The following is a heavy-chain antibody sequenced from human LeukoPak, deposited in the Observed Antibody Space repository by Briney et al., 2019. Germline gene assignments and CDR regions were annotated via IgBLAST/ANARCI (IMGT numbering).Heavy chain of an antibody. CDR1: GYTLTKHG. CDR2: ISGYNGNT. D-gene: IGHD3-10*01. J-gene: IGHJ6*02. Sequence: ASVKVSCEASGYTLTKHGISWVRQAPGQGPEWMGWISGYNGNTNYAQKFQGRVTMTTDTSTSTAYMELRDLKSDDTAVYYCGRDYYYGTSAPYNFGIDVWGQGTTVTVSS. V-gene: IGHV1-18*04. CDR3: GRDYYYGTSAPYNFGIDV.